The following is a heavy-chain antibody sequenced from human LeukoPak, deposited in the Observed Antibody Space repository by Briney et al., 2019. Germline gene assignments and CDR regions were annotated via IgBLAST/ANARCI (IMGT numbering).Heavy chain of an antibody. CDR3: ARDGSLGY. D-gene: IGHD5-12*01. CDR2: INSNSGAT. Sequence: GASVKVSCKASGYTFTDYYIHWVRQAPGQGLEWMGWINSNSGATNYAQKFQGRVTMTRDTSISTAYMELTRLGSDDTAVYYCARDGSLGYWGRGTLVTVSS. CDR1: GYTFTDYY. J-gene: IGHJ4*02. V-gene: IGHV1-2*02.